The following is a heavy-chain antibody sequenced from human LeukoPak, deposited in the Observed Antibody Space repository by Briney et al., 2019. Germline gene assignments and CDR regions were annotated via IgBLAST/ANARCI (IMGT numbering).Heavy chain of an antibody. J-gene: IGHJ5*02. D-gene: IGHD1-26*01. CDR1: GYSLTSYW. CDR3: ARQAIVGATWVWFDP. V-gene: IGHV5-51*01. Sequence: GESLKISCKGSGYSLTSYWIGWVRQMPGKGLEWMGIIYPGDSDTRYSPSFQGQVTISADKSISTAYLQWSSLKASDTAMYYCARQAIVGATWVWFDPWGQGTLVTVSS. CDR2: IYPGDSDT.